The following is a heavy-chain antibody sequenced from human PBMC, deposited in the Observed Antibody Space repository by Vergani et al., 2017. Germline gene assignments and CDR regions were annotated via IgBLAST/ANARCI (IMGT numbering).Heavy chain of an antibody. CDR1: GSTFDTYT. D-gene: IGHD3-10*01. J-gene: IGHJ1*01. Sequence: EVQLLESGGGLVQPGGSRRLSCAGAGSTFDTYTMAYAGQAPGKGLEWVATISSGGGDIFYADSVKGRFTISRDNSKNTLFLQMNSLKDEDTAVYYCTTAWGLYYLHGEYFQYWGRGTLVSVSS. CDR2: ISSGGGDI. CDR3: TTAWGLYYLHGEYFQY. V-gene: IGHV3-23*01.